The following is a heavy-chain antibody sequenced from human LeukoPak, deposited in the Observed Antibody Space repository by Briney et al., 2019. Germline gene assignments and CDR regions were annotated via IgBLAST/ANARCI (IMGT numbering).Heavy chain of an antibody. J-gene: IGHJ6*02. D-gene: IGHD3-10*01. V-gene: IGHV3-11*01. CDR2: ISSSGSTI. Sequence: GGSLRLSCAASGFTFSDYYMSWIRQAPGKGLEWVSYISSSGSTIYYADSVKGRFTISRDNAKNSLYLQMNSLRAEDTAVYYCARDHVAIVRDSYGMDVWGQGTTVTVSS. CDR3: ARDHVAIVRDSYGMDV. CDR1: GFTFSDYY.